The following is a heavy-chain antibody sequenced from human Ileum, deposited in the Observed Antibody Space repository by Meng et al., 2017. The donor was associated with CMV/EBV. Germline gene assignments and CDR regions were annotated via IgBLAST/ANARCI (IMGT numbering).Heavy chain of an antibody. CDR3: ARVSSSDVSSPLDY. J-gene: IGHJ4*02. Sequence: SVKVSCKASGDTLTTHAIIWLRQAPGQGLQWVGNIIPILDFVAYSQMFQGRVTVTADRVTKTAYMELRSLTSDDTAVYYCARVSSSDVSSPLDYWGQGTLVTVSS. V-gene: IGHV1-69*04. CDR1: GDTLTTHA. CDR2: IIPILDFV.